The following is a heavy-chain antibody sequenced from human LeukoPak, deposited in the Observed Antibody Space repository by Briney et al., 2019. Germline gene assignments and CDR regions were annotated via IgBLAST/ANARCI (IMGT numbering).Heavy chain of an antibody. CDR3: AKVGSGWYGVDY. D-gene: IGHD6-19*01. CDR2: IRYDGSNK. Sequence: GGSLRLSCVASGIIFRSYGMHWVRQAPGKGLEWVAFIRYDGSNKYYTDSVKGRFTISRDNSKNTLYLQMNNRRDEDTAVYYCAKVGSGWYGVDYWGQGTLVTVSS. J-gene: IGHJ4*02. V-gene: IGHV3-30*02. CDR1: GIIFRSYG.